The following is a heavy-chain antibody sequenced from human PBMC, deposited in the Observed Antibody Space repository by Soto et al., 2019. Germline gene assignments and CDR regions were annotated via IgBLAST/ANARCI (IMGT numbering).Heavy chain of an antibody. CDR2: INPKSGGT. D-gene: IGHD2-8*01. V-gene: IGHV1-2*04. Sequence: ASVKVSCKASGYSFTDYHIHWVRQAPGQGLEWLGRINPKSGGTSTAQKFQGWVTMTTDTSIGTASMELTRLTSDDTAIYYCARGDSTDCSNGVCSFFYNHDMDVWGQGTTVTVSS. J-gene: IGHJ6*02. CDR3: ARGDSTDCSNGVCSFFYNHDMDV. CDR1: GYSFTDYH.